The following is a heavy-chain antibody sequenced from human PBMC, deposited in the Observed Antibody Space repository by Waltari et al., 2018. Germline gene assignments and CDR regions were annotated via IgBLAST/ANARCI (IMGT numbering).Heavy chain of an antibody. D-gene: IGHD2-8*01. CDR2: LYHAGIT. J-gene: IGHJ6*02. V-gene: IGHV3-53*01. CDR1: GFNVSSYY. CDR3: ARGNTKYGMDV. Sequence: EVQLVESGGHLIQPGGSLRVSCAASGFNVSSYYMNWVRQAPGKGLEWVSILYHAGITYYADSVKGRFTFSRDNSKNTLYLQMNSLRAEDTAVYYCARGNTKYGMDVWGPGTTVTVSS.